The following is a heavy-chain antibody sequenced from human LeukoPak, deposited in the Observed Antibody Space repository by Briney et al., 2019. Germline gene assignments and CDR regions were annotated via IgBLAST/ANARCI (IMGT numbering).Heavy chain of an antibody. D-gene: IGHD2-2*01. V-gene: IGHV4-39*01. CDR1: GGSISSSSYY. CDR2: IYYSGST. CDR3: ASHPGVVPARGRFDP. Sequence: PSETLSLTCTVSGGSISSSSYYWGWIRQPPGKGLEWIGSIYYSGSTYYNPSLKSRVTISVDTSKNQFSLKLSSVTAADTAVYYCASHPGVVPARGRFDPWGQGTLVTVSS. J-gene: IGHJ5*02.